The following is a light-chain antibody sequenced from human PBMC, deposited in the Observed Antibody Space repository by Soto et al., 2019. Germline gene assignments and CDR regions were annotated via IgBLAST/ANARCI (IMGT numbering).Light chain of an antibody. CDR1: QDISNY. J-gene: IGKJ4*01. Sequence: DIQMTQSPSSLSASVGDRVTITCQASQDISNYLNWYQHKPGKAPKILIYDASTLETGVPSRFSGSGSGTDFTFTISSLQPEDIATYYCLQFHNLPTFGGGTKVKIK. V-gene: IGKV1-33*01. CDR2: DAS. CDR3: LQFHNLPT.